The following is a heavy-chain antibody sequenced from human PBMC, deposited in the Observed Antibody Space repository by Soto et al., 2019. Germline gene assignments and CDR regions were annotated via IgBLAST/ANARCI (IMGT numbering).Heavy chain of an antibody. V-gene: IGHV5-51*01. J-gene: IGHJ6*02. CDR1: GYSFTNYW. CDR2: IYPGDSDT. Sequence: GESLKISCKGSGYSFTNYWIGWVRQMPGKGLEWMGIIYPGDSDTRYSPSFQGQVTISADKSISTAYLQWSSLKASDTAMYYCARELVMVRGYYYGMDVWGQGTTVTVSS. CDR3: ARELVMVRGYYYGMDV. D-gene: IGHD3-10*01.